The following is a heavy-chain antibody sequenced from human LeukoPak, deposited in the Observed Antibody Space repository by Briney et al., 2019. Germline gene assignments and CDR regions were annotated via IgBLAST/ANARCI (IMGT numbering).Heavy chain of an antibody. J-gene: IGHJ4*02. CDR2: INHSGST. CDR1: GFTSSSYA. CDR3: ARATYYDFWSGYYKGRVFDY. D-gene: IGHD3-3*01. V-gene: IGHV4-34*01. Sequence: GSLRLSCAQSGFTSSSYAMSWVRQPPGKGLEWSGEINHSGSTNFNPSLKSRATISVDTPKNQFSLKLSSVTAADTAVYYCARATYYDFWSGYYKGRVFDYWGQGTLVTVSS.